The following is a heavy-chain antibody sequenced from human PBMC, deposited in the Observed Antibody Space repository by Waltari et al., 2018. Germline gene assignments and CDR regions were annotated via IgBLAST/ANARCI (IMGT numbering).Heavy chain of an antibody. CDR2: RNPNSGNT. J-gene: IGHJ4*02. D-gene: IGHD3-22*01. Sequence: QVQLVQSGAEVKKPGASVKVSCKASGYTFTSYDINWVRQATGQGLEWMGWRNPNSGNTGYAQKFQGRVTMTRNTSISTADMELSSLRSEDTAVYYCARVYYYDSSGYYYDLPFDYWGQGTLVTVSS. V-gene: IGHV1-8*01. CDR1: GYTFTSYD. CDR3: ARVYYYDSSGYYYDLPFDY.